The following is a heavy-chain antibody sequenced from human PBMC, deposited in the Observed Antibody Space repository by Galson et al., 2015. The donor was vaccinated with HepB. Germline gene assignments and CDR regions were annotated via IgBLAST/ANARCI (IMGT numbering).Heavy chain of an antibody. CDR2: IYPGDSDT. J-gene: IGHJ4*02. Sequence: GAEVQKPGESLKISCKGSGYSFTSYWIGWVRQMPGKGLEWMGIIYPGDSDTRYSPSFQGQVTISADKSISTAYLQWSSLKASDTAMYYCARRGRNTYSGSYYLDYWGQGTLVTVSS. V-gene: IGHV5-51*03. D-gene: IGHD1-26*01. CDR1: GYSFTSYW. CDR3: ARRGRNTYSGSYYLDY.